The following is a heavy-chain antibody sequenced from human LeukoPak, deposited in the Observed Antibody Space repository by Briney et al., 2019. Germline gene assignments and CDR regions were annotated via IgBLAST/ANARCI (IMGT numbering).Heavy chain of an antibody. CDR1: GFSVSSNY. Sequence: GGSLRLSCAASGFSVSSNYMTWVRQAPGKGLQWVSVIYSVSDTFYADSVKGRFTISRDNSKNTVSLQMNSLRADDTAVYYCARWGYDSSGSYWDYWGQATLVTVSS. V-gene: IGHV3-53*01. D-gene: IGHD3-22*01. J-gene: IGHJ4*02. CDR2: IYSVSDT. CDR3: ARWGYDSSGSYWDY.